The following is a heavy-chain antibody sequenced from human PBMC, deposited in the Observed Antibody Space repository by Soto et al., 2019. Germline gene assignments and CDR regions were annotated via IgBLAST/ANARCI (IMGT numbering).Heavy chain of an antibody. CDR1: GGSFSGYY. CDR2: INHSGST. J-gene: IGHJ6*02. V-gene: IGHV4-34*01. CDR3: ARASGALRYFDWLPSYYYYGMDV. D-gene: IGHD3-9*01. Sequence: SETLSLTCAVYGGSFSGYYWSCIRQPPGKGLEGIGEINHSGSTNYNPSLKSRVTISADTSKNQFSLKLSSVTAADTAVYYCARASGALRYFDWLPSYYYYGMDVWGQGTTVTVSS.